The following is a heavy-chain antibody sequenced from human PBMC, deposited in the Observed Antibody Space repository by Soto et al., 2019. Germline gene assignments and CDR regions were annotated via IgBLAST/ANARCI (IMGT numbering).Heavy chain of an antibody. CDR2: IYWDDDK. J-gene: IGHJ4*02. Sequence: SGPTLVKPTQTLTLTCTFSGFSLSTSGVGVGWIRQPPGKALEWLALIYWDDDKRYSPSLKSRLTITKDTSKNQVVLTMTNMDPVDTATYYCARMISVGAPPDYWGQGTLVTVSS. D-gene: IGHD1-26*01. CDR1: GFSLSTSGVG. V-gene: IGHV2-5*02. CDR3: ARMISVGAPPDY.